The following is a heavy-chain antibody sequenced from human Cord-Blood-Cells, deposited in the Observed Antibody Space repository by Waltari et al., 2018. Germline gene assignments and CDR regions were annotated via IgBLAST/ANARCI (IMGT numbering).Heavy chain of an antibody. CDR2: INPNSGGK. J-gene: IGHJ4*02. CDR1: GYTFTGYY. CDR3: ARDGGELAPFDY. V-gene: IGHV1-2*02. Sequence: QLQLVQSGAEVKKPGASVKVSCKASGYTFTGYYMHCVRQAPGQGREWMGWINPNSGGKNYAQKFQGRVTMTRDTSISTAYMELSRLRSDDTAVYYCARDGGELAPFDYWGQGTLVTVSS. D-gene: IGHD1-26*01.